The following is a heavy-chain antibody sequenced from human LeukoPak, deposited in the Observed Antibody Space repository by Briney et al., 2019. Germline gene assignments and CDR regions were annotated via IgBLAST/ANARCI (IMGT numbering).Heavy chain of an antibody. CDR2: ISAYNGNT. J-gene: IGHJ4*02. CDR1: GYTFTSYG. V-gene: IGHV1-18*01. D-gene: IGHD3-22*01. Sequence: ASVKVSCKASGYTFTSYGISWVRQAPGQGLEWMGWISAYNGNTNYAQKLQGRVTMTTDTSTSTAYMELRSLRSDDTAVYYRARDGHLYDSSGYYYPDYWGQGTLVTVSS. CDR3: ARDGHLYDSSGYYYPDY.